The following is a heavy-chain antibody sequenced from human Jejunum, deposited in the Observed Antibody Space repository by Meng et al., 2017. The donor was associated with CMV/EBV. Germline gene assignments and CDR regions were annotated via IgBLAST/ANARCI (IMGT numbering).Heavy chain of an antibody. CDR2: IYSTGIT. D-gene: IGHD6-6*01. V-gene: IGHV4-39*07. Sequence: GGSISASNYYWGWIRQSPGKGLEWIGSIYSTGITYYNPSLKSRVTISLDTSKNQFSLKLISLTAADTSVYYCARVSSSSRPNFDYWGQGTLVTVSS. CDR3: ARVSSSSRPNFDY. CDR1: GGSISASNYY. J-gene: IGHJ4*02.